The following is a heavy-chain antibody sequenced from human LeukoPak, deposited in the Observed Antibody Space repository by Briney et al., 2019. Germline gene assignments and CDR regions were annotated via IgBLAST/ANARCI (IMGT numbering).Heavy chain of an antibody. CDR2: IYTSGST. Sequence: MPSETLSLTCTVSGGSISSYYWSWIRQPAGKGLEWIGRIYTSGSTNYNPSLKSRVAMSVDTSKNQFSLKLSSVTAADTAVYYCARDRSSTSFYYYYYYMDVWGKGTTVTVSS. J-gene: IGHJ6*03. CDR3: ARDRSSTSFYYYYYYMDV. D-gene: IGHD2-2*01. V-gene: IGHV4-4*07. CDR1: GGSISSYY.